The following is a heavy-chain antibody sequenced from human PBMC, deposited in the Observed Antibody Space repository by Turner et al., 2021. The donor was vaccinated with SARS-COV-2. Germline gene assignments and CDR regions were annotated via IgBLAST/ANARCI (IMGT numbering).Heavy chain of an antibody. V-gene: IGHV3-30-3*01. D-gene: IGHD3-10*01. Sequence: QVQLVEPGGGVVQPGRSLRFSCAASGFTFSSYVMHWVRQAPGKGLEWVAVISYDGSNKYYADSVKGRFTISRDNSKNTLYLQMNSLRAEDTAVYYCARDSGDFDYWGQGTLVTVSS. CDR3: ARDSGDFDY. CDR1: GFTFSSYV. J-gene: IGHJ4*02. CDR2: ISYDGSNK.